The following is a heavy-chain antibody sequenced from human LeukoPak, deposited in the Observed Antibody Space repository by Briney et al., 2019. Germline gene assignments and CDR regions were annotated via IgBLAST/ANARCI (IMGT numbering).Heavy chain of an antibody. CDR1: GFTFSDYY. V-gene: IGHV3-72*01. J-gene: IGHJ4*02. CDR3: ARIHGWGDYSDY. CDR2: IRDKTNTYTT. D-gene: IGHD3-16*01. Sequence: GGSLRLSCAASGFTFSDYYMDWVRQAAGKGLEWVGRIRDKTNTYTTEYAASVKGRFTVSRDDSKNSVYLQMNSLKTEDTAVYYCARIHGWGDYSDYWGQGILVTVSS.